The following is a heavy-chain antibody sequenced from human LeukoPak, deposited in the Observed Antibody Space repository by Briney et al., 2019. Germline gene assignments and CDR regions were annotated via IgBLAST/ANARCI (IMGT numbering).Heavy chain of an antibody. V-gene: IGHV3-74*01. CDR3: ARGGLTGVFDH. J-gene: IGHJ4*02. CDR1: GFTFSSYW. CDR2: ISSDGSST. Sequence: PGGSLRLSCAASGFTFSSYWMHWVRQAPGKGLVWVSRISSDGSSTIYADSVKGRFTISRDSAKNTLCLQMNSLRAEDTAVYCCARGGLTGVFDHWGQGTLVTVSS. D-gene: IGHD3-9*01.